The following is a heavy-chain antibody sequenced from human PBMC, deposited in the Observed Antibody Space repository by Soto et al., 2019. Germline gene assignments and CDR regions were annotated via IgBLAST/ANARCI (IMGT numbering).Heavy chain of an antibody. J-gene: IGHJ3*02. V-gene: IGHV3-23*01. Sequence: GGSLRLSCVASGLSFSTYAMSWVRQAPGKRQEWVSHISGRGATTYYADSVKGRFTISRDNSKNMLYLQMNSLRAEDTAVYYCARLWTRSSAFDIWGQGTMVTVSS. D-gene: IGHD6-6*01. CDR2: ISGRGATT. CDR1: GLSFSTYA. CDR3: ARLWTRSSAFDI.